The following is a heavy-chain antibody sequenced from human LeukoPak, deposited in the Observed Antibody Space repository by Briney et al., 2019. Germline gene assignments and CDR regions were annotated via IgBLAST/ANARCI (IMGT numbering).Heavy chain of an antibody. CDR3: AREYYHFSSGYLDY. D-gene: IGHD3-3*01. Sequence: GGTLRLSCAASGFTFSSYWMSWVRQAPGKGQEWVANIKQDGSEKYYVDSVKGRFTIYRDNAKNSLYLQMNSLRAEDTAVYYCAREYYHFSSGYLDYWRRGTLATVSS. V-gene: IGHV3-7*01. J-gene: IGHJ4*02. CDR1: GFTFSSYW. CDR2: IKQDGSEK.